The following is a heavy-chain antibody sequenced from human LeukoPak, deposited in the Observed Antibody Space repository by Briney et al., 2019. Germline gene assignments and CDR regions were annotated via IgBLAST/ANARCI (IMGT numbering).Heavy chain of an antibody. Sequence: PGGSLRLSCAASGFTFSSYEMNWVRQAPGKGLEWVSYISSSGSTIYYADSVKGRFTISRDNAKNSLYLQMNSLRAEDTAVYYCARVPGGMAVTHIDYWGQGTLVTVSS. CDR2: ISSSGSTI. V-gene: IGHV3-48*03. D-gene: IGHD4-23*01. CDR3: ARVPGGMAVTHIDY. CDR1: GFTFSSYE. J-gene: IGHJ4*02.